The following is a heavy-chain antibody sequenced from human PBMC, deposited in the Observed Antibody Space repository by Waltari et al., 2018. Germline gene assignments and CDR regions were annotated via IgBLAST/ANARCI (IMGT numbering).Heavy chain of an antibody. J-gene: IGHJ3*02. Sequence: QVQLVQSGAEVKKPGSSVKVSCKASGGTFSSYAISWVRQAPGQGLEWMGRIIPILGIANYAQKFQGRVTITADKSTSTAYMELSSLRSEDTAVYYCARVPYSSGWNDAFDIWGQGTMVTVSS. D-gene: IGHD6-19*01. CDR3: ARVPYSSGWNDAFDI. CDR1: GGTFSSYA. CDR2: IIPILGIA. V-gene: IGHV1-69*04.